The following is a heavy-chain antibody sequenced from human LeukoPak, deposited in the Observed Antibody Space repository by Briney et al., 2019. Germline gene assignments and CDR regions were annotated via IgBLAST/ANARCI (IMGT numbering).Heavy chain of an antibody. Sequence: GRSLRLSCAASGFTFDDYAMHWVRQAPGKGLEWVANIKQDGSEKYYVDSVKGRFTISRDNAKNSLYLQMNSLRAEDTAVYYCARPGSGSYYGHYYYYMDVWGKGTTVTVSS. V-gene: IGHV3-7*01. CDR1: GFTFDDYA. CDR2: IKQDGSEK. CDR3: ARPGSGSYYGHYYYYMDV. J-gene: IGHJ6*03. D-gene: IGHD3-10*01.